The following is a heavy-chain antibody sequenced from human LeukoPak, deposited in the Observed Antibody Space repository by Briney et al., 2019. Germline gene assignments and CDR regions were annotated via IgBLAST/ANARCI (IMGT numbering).Heavy chain of an antibody. Sequence: SQTLSLTCTVSGGSISSGDYYWSWIRQPPGKGLEWIGYIYYSGSTYYNPSLKSRVTISVDTSKNQFSLKLSSVTAADTAVYYCARGATYYYDSSGGFDYWGQGTLVTVSS. CDR3: ARGATYYYDSSGGFDY. D-gene: IGHD3-22*01. CDR1: GGSISSGDYY. J-gene: IGHJ4*02. CDR2: IYYSGST. V-gene: IGHV4-30-4*01.